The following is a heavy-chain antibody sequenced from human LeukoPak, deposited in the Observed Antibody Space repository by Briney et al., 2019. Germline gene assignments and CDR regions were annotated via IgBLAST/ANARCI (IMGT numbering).Heavy chain of an antibody. V-gene: IGHV1-69*06. CDR3: ARTYYYDSSGYHFDY. CDR2: IIPIFDTG. J-gene: IGHJ4*02. Sequence: SVKVSCKASGGSFSNYAISWVRQAPGQGLEWMGGIIPIFDTGNYAQKLQGRVAITADKFTSTAYMELGSLRSEDTAVYYCARTYYYDSSGYHFDYWGQGTLVTVSS. CDR1: GGSFSNYA. D-gene: IGHD3-22*01.